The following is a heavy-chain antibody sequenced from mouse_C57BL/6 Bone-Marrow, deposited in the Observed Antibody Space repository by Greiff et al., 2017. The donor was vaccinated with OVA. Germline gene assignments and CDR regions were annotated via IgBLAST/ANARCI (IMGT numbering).Heavy chain of an antibody. CDR2: IDPANGNT. D-gene: IGHD2-4*01. Sequence: VQLQQSVAELVRPGASVKLSCTASGFNIKNTYMHWVKQRPEQGLEWIGRIDPANGNTKYAPKFQGKATITADTSSNTAYLQLSSLRSEDTAIDDWARSEGLRWYFEGWGAGTTVTVSA. CDR3: ARSEGLRWYFEG. CDR1: GFNIKNTY. V-gene: IGHV14-3*01. J-gene: IGHJ1*01.